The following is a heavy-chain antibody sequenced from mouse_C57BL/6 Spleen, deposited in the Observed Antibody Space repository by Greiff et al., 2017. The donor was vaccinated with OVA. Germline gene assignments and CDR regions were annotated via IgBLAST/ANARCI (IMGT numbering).Heavy chain of an antibody. CDR3: VRRGYGSYYAMDY. Sequence: EVKLQESGGGLVQPKGSLKLSCAASGFSFNTYAMNWVRQAPGKGLEWVARIRSKSNNYATYYADSVKDRFTISRDDSESMLYLQMNNLKTEDTAMYYCVRRGYGSYYAMDYWGQGTSVTVSS. V-gene: IGHV10-1*01. J-gene: IGHJ4*01. CDR1: GFSFNTYA. CDR2: IRSKSNNYAT. D-gene: IGHD1-1*01.